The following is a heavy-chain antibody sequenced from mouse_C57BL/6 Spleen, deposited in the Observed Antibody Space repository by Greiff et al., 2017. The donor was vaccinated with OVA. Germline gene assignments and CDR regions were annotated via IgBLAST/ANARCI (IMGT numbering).Heavy chain of an antibody. J-gene: IGHJ4*01. V-gene: IGHV1-59*01. D-gene: IGHD1-1*01. CDR1: GYTFTSYW. CDR2: IDPSDSYT. CDR3: ARDYGSSRYAMDY. Sequence: QVQLKQPGAELVRPGTSVKLSCKASGYTFTSYWMHWVKQRPGQGLEWIGVIDPSDSYTNYNQKFKGKATLTVDTSSSTAYMQLSSLTSEDSAVYYCARDYGSSRYAMDYWGQGTSVTVSS.